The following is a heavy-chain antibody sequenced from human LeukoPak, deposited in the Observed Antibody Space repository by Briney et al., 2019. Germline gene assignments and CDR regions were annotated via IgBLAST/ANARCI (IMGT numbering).Heavy chain of an antibody. V-gene: IGHV3-30*02. CDR1: GSTLSTD. J-gene: IGHJ4*02. Sequence: GGSLRLSCAASGSTLSTDMHWVRQAPGKGLEWVAFIRYDGSNKYYADSVKGRFTISRDNSKNTLYLQMNSLRTEDTAVYYCAKEGLYYYDSSGYPFYWGQGTLVTVSS. D-gene: IGHD3-22*01. CDR3: AKEGLYYYDSSGYPFY. CDR2: IRYDGSNK.